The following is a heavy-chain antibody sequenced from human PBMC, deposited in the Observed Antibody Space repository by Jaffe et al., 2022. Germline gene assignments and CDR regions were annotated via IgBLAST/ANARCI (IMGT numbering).Heavy chain of an antibody. CDR2: IYWDDDK. J-gene: IGHJ4*02. CDR3: AHRRNLAGDYDYVWGSYDFDY. D-gene: IGHD3-16*01. CDR1: GFSLSTSGVG. V-gene: IGHV2-5*02. Sequence: QITLKESGPTLVKPTQTLTLTCTFSGFSLSTSGVGVGWIRQPPGKALEWLALIYWDDDKRYSPSLKSRLTITKDTSKNQVVLTMTNMDPVDTATYYCAHRRNLAGDYDYVWGSYDFDYWGQGTLVTVSS.